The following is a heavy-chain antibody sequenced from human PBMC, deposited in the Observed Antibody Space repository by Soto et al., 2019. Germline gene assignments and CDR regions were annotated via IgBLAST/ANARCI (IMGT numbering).Heavy chain of an antibody. CDR2: ISGSGGST. J-gene: IGHJ4*02. D-gene: IGHD6-19*01. V-gene: IGHV3-23*01. Sequence: VGSLRLSCAASGFTFSSYAMSWVRQAPGKGLEWVSAISGSGGSTYYADSVKGRFTISRDNSKNTLYLHMNSLRAEDTAVYYCAKLEQWLRRIHPYYFDYWGQGTLVTVSS. CDR1: GFTFSSYA. CDR3: AKLEQWLRRIHPYYFDY.